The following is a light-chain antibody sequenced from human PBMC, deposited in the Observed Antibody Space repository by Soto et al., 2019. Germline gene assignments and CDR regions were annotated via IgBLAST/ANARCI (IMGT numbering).Light chain of an antibody. V-gene: IGKV1-5*03. Sequence: DIRMTQSPSTLSASVGDRVTITCRASQSISSWLAWYQQKPGKAPKLLIYKASTLQSGVPSRFSGSGSGTEFTLAISSLQPDDFATYYCQQYNDNWTFGQGTKVEIK. J-gene: IGKJ1*01. CDR3: QQYNDNWT. CDR1: QSISSW. CDR2: KAS.